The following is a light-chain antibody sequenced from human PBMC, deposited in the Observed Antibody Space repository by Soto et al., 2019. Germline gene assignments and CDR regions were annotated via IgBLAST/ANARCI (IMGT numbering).Light chain of an antibody. CDR1: QSITSNY. J-gene: IGKJ3*01. V-gene: IGKV3-20*01. CDR3: QQYGIPPRT. CDR2: GAS. Sequence: EVVLTQSPGTLSLSPGERDTLSCRASQSITSNYLAWYQQKPGQAPRLLIYGASSRATGIPDRFSGSGSGTDFTLTISRLEPEDFAVYYCQQYGIPPRTFGPGTKVDI.